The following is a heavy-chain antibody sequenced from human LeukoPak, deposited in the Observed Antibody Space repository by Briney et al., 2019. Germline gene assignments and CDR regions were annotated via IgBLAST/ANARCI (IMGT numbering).Heavy chain of an antibody. Sequence: PGGSLRLSCAASGFTFNNYAMSWVRQAPGKGLEWVGFIRSKPYGGTTEYAASVKGRFTISRDESKSIAYLQMNSLKTEDTAVYYCTRALGRSGYQTYYFDYWGQGTLVTVSS. CDR1: GFTFNNYA. J-gene: IGHJ4*02. V-gene: IGHV3-49*04. CDR3: TRALGRSGYQTYYFDY. D-gene: IGHD3-22*01. CDR2: IRSKPYGGTT.